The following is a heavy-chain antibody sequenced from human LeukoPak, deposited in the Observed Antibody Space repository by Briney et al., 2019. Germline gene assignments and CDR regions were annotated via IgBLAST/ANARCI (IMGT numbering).Heavy chain of an antibody. CDR3: ARGSEYSSSSGLDY. J-gene: IGHJ4*02. CDR2: IWYDGSNK. V-gene: IGHV3-33*01. D-gene: IGHD6-6*01. Sequence: PGGSLRLSCAASGFTFSSYGMHWVRQAPGKGLEWVAVIWYDGSNKYYADSVKGRFTISRDNSKNTLYLQTNSLRAEDTAVYYCARGSEYSSSSGLDYWGQGTLVTVSS. CDR1: GFTFSSYG.